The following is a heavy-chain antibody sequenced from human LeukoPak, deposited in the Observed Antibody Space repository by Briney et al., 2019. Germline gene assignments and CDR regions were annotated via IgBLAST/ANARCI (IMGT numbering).Heavy chain of an antibody. CDR1: GFTFSSYG. D-gene: IGHD3-16*02. V-gene: IGHV3-33*01. J-gene: IGHJ4*02. CDR3: ARHHGRSYPADY. Sequence: PGRSLRLSCAASGFTFSSYGMHWVRQAPGKGLEWVAVIWFDGSNKYYADSVKGRFTISRDNSKKTLYLQMNSLRAEDTAVYYCARHHGRSYPADYWGQGTLVTVSS. CDR2: IWFDGSNK.